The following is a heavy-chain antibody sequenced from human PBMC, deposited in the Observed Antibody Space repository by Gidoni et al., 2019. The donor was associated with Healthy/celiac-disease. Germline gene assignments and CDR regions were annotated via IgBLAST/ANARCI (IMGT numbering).Heavy chain of an antibody. CDR2: ISSKGGST. J-gene: IGHJ6*03. D-gene: IGHD3-22*01. CDR3: ATALITTSYSSYYLDV. V-gene: IGHV3-64*01. CDR1: GFTVRSYA. Sequence: EVQLVESGGGVVKTGGSRRRSCAASGFTVRSYAVHWVRQAPGRGLEYVSAISSKGGSTYYANSVKGRFTISSDNSKNTLYLQMGSLRAEDTAVYYCATALITTSYSSYYLDVWGKGTTVTVSS.